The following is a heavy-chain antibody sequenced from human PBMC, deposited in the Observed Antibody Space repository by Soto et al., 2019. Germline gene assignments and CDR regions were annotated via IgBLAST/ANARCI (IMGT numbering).Heavy chain of an antibody. CDR2: INPNSGGT. V-gene: IGHV1-2*04. J-gene: IGHJ4*02. Sequence: ASVKVSCKASGYTFTGYYMHWVRQAPGQGLEWMGWINPNSGGTNYAQKFQGWVTMTRDTSISTAYMELSRLRSDDTAVYCCARVHSGYVGYFDYWGQGTLVTVSS. CDR1: GYTFTGYY. CDR3: ARVHSGYVGYFDY. D-gene: IGHD5-12*01.